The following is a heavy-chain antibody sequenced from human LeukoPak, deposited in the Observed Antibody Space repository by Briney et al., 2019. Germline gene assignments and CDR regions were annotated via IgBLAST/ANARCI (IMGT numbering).Heavy chain of an antibody. Sequence: PSESLSLTCNVSGDYINNNYWTWIRQSSGRGLEWLGYIHLGGSPKYHPSLKRPATISIDTSRTQFSLRVYSVTATDTAIYSCARLIVEPAPMYYYYIDVWGKGTTVTVSS. CDR1: GDYINNNY. J-gene: IGHJ6*03. CDR2: IHLGGSP. V-gene: IGHV4-59*12. CDR3: ARLIVEPAPMYYYYIDV. D-gene: IGHD2-2*01.